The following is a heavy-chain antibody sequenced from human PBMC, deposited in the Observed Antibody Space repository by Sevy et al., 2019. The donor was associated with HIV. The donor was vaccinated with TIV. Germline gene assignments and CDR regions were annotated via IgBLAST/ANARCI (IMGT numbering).Heavy chain of an antibody. V-gene: IGHV3-7*01. CDR2: INQNGSVS. CDR3: VRAIATEASF. D-gene: IGHD2-21*01. Sequence: GGSLRLSCAVSGFSLNDYWMSWVRQAPGKGLEWVANINQNGSVSYYVDSVKGRFPISRDDARNLLYLQMNNLRVEDTALYYCVRAIATEASFWGQGTLVTVSS. J-gene: IGHJ1*01. CDR1: GFSLNDYW.